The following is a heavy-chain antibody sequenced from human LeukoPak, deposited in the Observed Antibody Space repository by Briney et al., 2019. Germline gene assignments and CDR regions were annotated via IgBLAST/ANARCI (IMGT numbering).Heavy chain of an antibody. CDR2: VDHTRST. CDR3: ARGRVSSSTWYSTYYYFFYMDF. V-gene: IGHV4-61*03. CDR1: GASISSGSNY. Sequence: PSETLSLTCSVSGASISSGSNYWGWIRQPPGKTLEWIGYVDHTRSTKFNPSLNGRVSMSRDTSNNFFSLRLRSVTAADTAVYFCARGRVSSSTWYSTYYYFFYMDFWGKGTTVTVSS. J-gene: IGHJ6*03. D-gene: IGHD4-11*01.